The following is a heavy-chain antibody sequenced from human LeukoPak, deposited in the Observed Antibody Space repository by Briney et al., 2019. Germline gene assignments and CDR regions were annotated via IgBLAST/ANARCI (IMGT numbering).Heavy chain of an antibody. D-gene: IGHD6-6*01. V-gene: IGHV3-9*01. CDR3: AKSSSSSDYYYYYMDV. J-gene: IGHJ6*03. Sequence: SGGSLRLSCAAPGFTFDDYAMHWVRHAPGKGLGWVSGISWNSGSIGYADSVKGRFTISRDNAKNSLYLQMNSLRAEDTALYYCAKSSSSSDYYYYYMDVWGKGTTVTVSS. CDR2: ISWNSGSI. CDR1: GFTFDDYA.